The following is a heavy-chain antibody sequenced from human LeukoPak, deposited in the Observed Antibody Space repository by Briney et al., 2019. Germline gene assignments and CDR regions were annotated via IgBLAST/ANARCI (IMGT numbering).Heavy chain of an antibody. V-gene: IGHV4-59*12. CDR2: IYHSGSA. Sequence: SETLSLTCTVSGGSISSYQWSWIRQPPGKGLEWIGNIYHSGSANHNPSLTSRVIISVDTSKNQFSLKLSPVIATDTAVYYCARVGVDYSGNILKYFYDYWGQGTLVTVSS. CDR1: GGSISSYQ. CDR3: ARVGVDYSGNILKYFYDY. J-gene: IGHJ4*02. D-gene: IGHD4-23*01.